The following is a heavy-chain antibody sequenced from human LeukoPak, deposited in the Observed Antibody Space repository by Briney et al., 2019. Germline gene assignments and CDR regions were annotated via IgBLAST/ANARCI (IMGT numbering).Heavy chain of an antibody. CDR1: GGSISTYY. V-gene: IGHV4-59*08. J-gene: IGHJ5*02. CDR2: IYYSGSI. D-gene: IGHD2-15*01. CDR3: ARLDCSAGSCRRAWFDP. Sequence: SETLSLTCTVSGGSISTYYWSWIRQPPGKGLEWIGYIYYSGSINYNPSLKSRVTISVDTSKNQFSLKLSSVTAADTAVYYCARLDCSAGSCRRAWFDPWGQGTLVTVSS.